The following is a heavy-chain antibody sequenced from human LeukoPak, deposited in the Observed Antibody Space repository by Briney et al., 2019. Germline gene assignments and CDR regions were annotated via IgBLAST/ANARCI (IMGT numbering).Heavy chain of an antibody. CDR1: RFTFSTYA. CDR2: ISDSGDNT. D-gene: IGHD3-16*01. CDR3: AKASWVSSTDAVR. Sequence: GGSLRLSCAASRFTFSTYAMSWVRQAPGKGLEWLSTISDSGDNTYYADSVKGRFTISRDNSKNTLYLQMNSLRAEDTAVYYCAKASWVSSTDAVRWGQGTLVTVSS. J-gene: IGHJ4*02. V-gene: IGHV3-23*01.